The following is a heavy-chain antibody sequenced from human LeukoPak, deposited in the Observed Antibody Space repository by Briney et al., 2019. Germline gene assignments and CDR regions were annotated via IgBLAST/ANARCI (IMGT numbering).Heavy chain of an antibody. D-gene: IGHD5-12*01. V-gene: IGHV3-48*03. J-gene: IGHJ6*02. Sequence: PGGSLRLSCAASGFTLSSYEMNWVRQAPGKGLEWVSYISSSGSTIYYADSVKGRFTISRDNAKNSLYLQMNSLRAEDTAVYYCAGDNVGGGYDWDYYYYYGMDVWGQGTTVTVSS. CDR1: GFTLSSYE. CDR3: AGDNVGGGYDWDYYYYYGMDV. CDR2: ISSSGSTI.